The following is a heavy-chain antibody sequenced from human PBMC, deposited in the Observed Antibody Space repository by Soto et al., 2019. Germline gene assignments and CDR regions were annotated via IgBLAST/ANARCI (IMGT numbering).Heavy chain of an antibody. Sequence: ASVKVSCKASGYTFTGYYMHWVRQAPGQGLEWMGWISANNGNTNYAQKLQGRVTMTTDTSTSTAYMELRSLRSDDTAVYYCARVVGALGHWFDPWGQGTLVTVSS. J-gene: IGHJ5*02. V-gene: IGHV1-18*04. CDR1: GYTFTGYY. CDR3: ARVVGALGHWFDP. D-gene: IGHD1-26*01. CDR2: ISANNGNT.